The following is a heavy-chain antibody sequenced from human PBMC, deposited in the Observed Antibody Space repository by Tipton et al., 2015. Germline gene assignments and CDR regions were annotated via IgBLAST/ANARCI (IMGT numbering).Heavy chain of an antibody. CDR1: GFTFSDYY. Sequence: SLRLSCAASGFTFSDYYMSWIRQAPGKGLEWVSYISSNGKTNYYTDSVKGRFTISRDNSKNRLYLQMNSLRAEDTAVYYYARGGDSEFHPVDYWGQGTLVTVSS. J-gene: IGHJ4*02. V-gene: IGHV3-11*01. CDR2: ISSNGKTN. D-gene: IGHD1-26*01. CDR3: ARGGDSEFHPVDY.